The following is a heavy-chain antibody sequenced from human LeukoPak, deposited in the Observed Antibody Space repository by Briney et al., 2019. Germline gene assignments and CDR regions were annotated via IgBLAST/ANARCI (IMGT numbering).Heavy chain of an antibody. V-gene: IGHV3-74*01. CDR1: GFTFSSYW. CDR2: INSDGSTT. J-gene: IGHJ4*02. D-gene: IGHD3-22*01. CDR3: ARDDRSGVVVAALDY. Sequence: GGSLRLSCAASGFTFSSYWMHWVRQAPGKGLVWVSNINSDGSTTTYADSVKGRFTISRDNAENTLYLQMNSLRAEDTALYFCARDDRSGVVVAALDYWGQGTLVTVSS.